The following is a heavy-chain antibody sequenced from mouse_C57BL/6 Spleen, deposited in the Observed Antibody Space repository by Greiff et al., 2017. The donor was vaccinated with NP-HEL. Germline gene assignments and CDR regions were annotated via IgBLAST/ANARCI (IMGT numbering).Heavy chain of an antibody. D-gene: IGHD2-2*01. Sequence: QVQLQQSGAELVRPGASVTLSCKASGYTFTDYEMHWVKQTPVHGLEWIGAIDPETGGTAYNQKFKGKAILTADTSSSTAYMELRSLTSDDSAVYYCTSGGYPYAMDYWGQGTSVTVSS. CDR1: GYTFTDYE. CDR2: IDPETGGT. CDR3: TSGGYPYAMDY. J-gene: IGHJ4*01. V-gene: IGHV1-15*01.